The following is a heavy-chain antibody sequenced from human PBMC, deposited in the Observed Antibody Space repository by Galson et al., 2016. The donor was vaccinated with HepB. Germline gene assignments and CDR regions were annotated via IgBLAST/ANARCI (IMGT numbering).Heavy chain of an antibody. Sequence: TLSLTCPVSGGSISTSNDYWGWVRQPLGKGLEWIGSIYSPGDTFYTPSLKSRVTLIVDTAKNQFSLQLNSVTATDTAVYFCARHTGNGWPFYFNYWGQGILVTVSS. J-gene: IGHJ4*02. CDR1: GGSISTSNDY. CDR3: ARHTGNGWPFYFNY. D-gene: IGHD6-19*01. CDR2: IYSPGDT. V-gene: IGHV4-39*01.